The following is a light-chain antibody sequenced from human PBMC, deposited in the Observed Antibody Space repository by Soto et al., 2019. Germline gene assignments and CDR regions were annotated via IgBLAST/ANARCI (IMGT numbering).Light chain of an antibody. CDR2: GAS. CDR1: QSVSSN. Sequence: EIVMTQSPATLSVSPGERATLSCRASQSVSSNYLAWYQQKPGQAPRLLIYGASTRATGVPARFSGSGSGTEFTLTITSLQSEDFAVYYCQQYGSSPITFGQGTRLEIK. CDR3: QQYGSSPIT. J-gene: IGKJ5*01. V-gene: IGKV3-15*01.